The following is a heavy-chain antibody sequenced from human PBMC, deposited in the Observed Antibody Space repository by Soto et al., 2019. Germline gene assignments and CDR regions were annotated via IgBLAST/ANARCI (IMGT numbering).Heavy chain of an antibody. J-gene: IGHJ4*02. CDR3: ARSGYSYGPNPLLY. V-gene: IGHV4-31*03. D-gene: IGHD5-18*01. CDR2: IYYSGST. Sequence: SDILSLTCSISGCSTSRGGYYWSWIHQHPWKVLEWIGYIYYSGSTYYNPSLKSRVTISVDTSKNQFSLKLSSVTAADTAVYYCARSGYSYGPNPLLYWGQGTLVTVS. CDR1: GCSTSRGGYY.